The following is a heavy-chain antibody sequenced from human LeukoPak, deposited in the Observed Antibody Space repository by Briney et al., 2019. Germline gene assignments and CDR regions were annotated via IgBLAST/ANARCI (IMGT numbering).Heavy chain of an antibody. J-gene: IGHJ4*02. D-gene: IGHD3-22*01. CDR3: ARHVVAVGFDY. CDR2: ISYDGSNI. Sequence: GGSLRLSCAASGFTFSSSGMHWVRQAPGKGLDWVAVISYDGSNIYYADSVKGRFTISRDNANNSLYLQMNSLRAEDTAVYYCARHVVAVGFDYWGQGTLVTVSS. V-gene: IGHV3-30*03. CDR1: GFTFSSSG.